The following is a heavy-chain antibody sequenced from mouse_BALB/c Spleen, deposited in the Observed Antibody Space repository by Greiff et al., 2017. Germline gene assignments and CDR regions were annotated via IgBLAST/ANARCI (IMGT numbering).Heavy chain of an antibody. CDR1: GFAFSSYD. D-gene: IGHD2-1*01. CDR3: ARQDYYGNYEAMDY. J-gene: IGHJ4*01. Sequence: EVKVEESGGGLVKPGGSLKLSCAASGFAFSSYDMSWVRQTPEKRLEWVAYISSGGGSTYYPDTVKGRFTISRDNAKNTLYLQMSSLKSEDTAMYYCARQDYYGNYEAMDYWGQGTSVTVSS. CDR2: ISSGGGST. V-gene: IGHV5-12-1*01.